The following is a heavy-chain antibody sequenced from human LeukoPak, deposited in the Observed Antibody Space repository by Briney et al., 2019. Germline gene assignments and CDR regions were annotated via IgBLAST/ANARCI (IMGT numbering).Heavy chain of an antibody. CDR3: ATTGRDGYNGKHLYYYYMDV. CDR2: IIPIFGTA. V-gene: IGHV1-69*01. J-gene: IGHJ6*03. Sequence: LVQSGAEVKKPGSSVKVSCKASGGTFSSYAISWVRQAPGQGLEWMGGIIPIFGTANYAQKFQGRVTIIADESTSTAYMELSSLRSEDTAVYYCATTGRDGYNGKHLYYYYMDVWGKGTTVTISS. CDR1: GGTFSSYA. D-gene: IGHD5-24*01.